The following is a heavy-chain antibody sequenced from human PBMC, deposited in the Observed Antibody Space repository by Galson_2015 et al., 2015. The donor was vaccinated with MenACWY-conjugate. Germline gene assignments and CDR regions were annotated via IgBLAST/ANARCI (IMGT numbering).Heavy chain of an antibody. D-gene: IGHD6-13*01. CDR1: GFTVSSNY. CDR2: IYSGGST. CDR3: ARVLVAASGIGRSWFDP. V-gene: IGHV3-53*01. J-gene: IGHJ5*02. Sequence: SLRLSCAASGFTVSSNYMIWVRQAPGKGLEWVSVIYSGGSTYYADSMKGRITISRDSSKNTLYLQMNSLRAEDTAVYYCARVLVAASGIGRSWFDPWGQGTLVTVSS.